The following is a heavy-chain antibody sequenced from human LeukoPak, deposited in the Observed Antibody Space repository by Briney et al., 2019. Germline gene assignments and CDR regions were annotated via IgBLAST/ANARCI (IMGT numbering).Heavy chain of an antibody. J-gene: IGHJ2*01. Sequence: SETLSLTCTVSGGSISSSSYYWGWIRPPPGKGLEWIGSIYYSGSPYYNPSLKSRVTISVDTSKNQFSLKLSSVTAAGTAVYYCARHGEYYYDSSGYYFPHWYFDLWGRGTLVTVSS. CDR2: IYYSGSP. CDR3: ARHGEYYYDSSGYYFPHWYFDL. D-gene: IGHD3-22*01. V-gene: IGHV4-39*01. CDR1: GGSISSSSYY.